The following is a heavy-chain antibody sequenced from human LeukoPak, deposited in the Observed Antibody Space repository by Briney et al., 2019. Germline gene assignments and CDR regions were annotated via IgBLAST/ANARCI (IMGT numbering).Heavy chain of an antibody. Sequence: GGSLRLSCAASGFTFSSYAMSWLRQAPGKGLEWVSAISGSGGSTYYADSVKGRFTISRDNSKNTLYLQMNSLRAEDTAVYYCAKRVSIVVYPPGAAARVVFDYWGQGTLVTVSS. CDR3: AKRVSIVVYPPGAAARVVFDY. J-gene: IGHJ4*02. CDR2: ISGSGGST. V-gene: IGHV3-23*01. D-gene: IGHD2-2*01. CDR1: GFTFSSYA.